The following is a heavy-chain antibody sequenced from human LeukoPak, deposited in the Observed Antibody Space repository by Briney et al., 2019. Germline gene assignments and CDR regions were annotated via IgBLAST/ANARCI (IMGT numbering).Heavy chain of an antibody. J-gene: IGHJ4*02. D-gene: IGHD1-1*01. CDR2: IWYDGSDK. V-gene: IGHV3-30*02. Sequence: GRSLRISCAASRFTFSSYGMQWLRQAPFKCLHCVTFIWYDGSDKYYADSVKGRFTISRDNSKNTLYLQMNSLRPEDTAVYYCAKERSATGIERYFDYWGQGTLVTVSS. CDR1: RFTFSSYG. CDR3: AKERSATGIERYFDY.